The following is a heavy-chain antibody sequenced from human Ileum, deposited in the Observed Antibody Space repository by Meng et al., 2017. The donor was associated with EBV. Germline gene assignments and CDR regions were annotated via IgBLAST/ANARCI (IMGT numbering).Heavy chain of an antibody. CDR2: IYYSGST. D-gene: IGHD3-3*01. CDR1: GDSISSSIHW. CDR3: ARRYYGVPFDN. J-gene: IGHJ4*02. Sequence: QLQLHGSGPGLVKPSETLSLTCAVSGDSISSSIHWWGWIRQPPGKGLEWVGTIYYSGSTFYNPSLKSRVTISLDTSKNQFSLKVSSVTAADTAVYYCARRYYGVPFDNWGQGTLVTVSS. V-gene: IGHV4-39*01.